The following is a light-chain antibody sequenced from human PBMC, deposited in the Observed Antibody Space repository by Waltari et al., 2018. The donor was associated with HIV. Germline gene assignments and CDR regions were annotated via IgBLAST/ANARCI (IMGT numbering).Light chain of an antibody. Sequence: QSALTQPASVSGSPGQSITISCTGTSSDVGGYNSVSWYQHHPGEAPRLMIYEVSNRPSGISNRFSGSKSGNTASLTISGLQAEDEADYFCSSSTNSSPVEFGGGTKLTVL. J-gene: IGLJ3*02. CDR1: SSDVGGYNS. CDR2: EVS. CDR3: SSSTNSSPVE. V-gene: IGLV2-14*01.